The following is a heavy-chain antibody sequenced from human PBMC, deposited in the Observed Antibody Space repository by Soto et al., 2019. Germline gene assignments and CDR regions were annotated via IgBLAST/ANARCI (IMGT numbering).Heavy chain of an antibody. D-gene: IGHD3-22*01. CDR3: ASLGVNYYDSSGYYP. J-gene: IGHJ5*02. CDR1: GYSFTSYW. Sequence: GDSMKISCKGSGYSFTSYWISWVRQMPGKGLEWMGRIDPSDSYTNYSPSFQGHVTISADKSISTAYLQWSSLKASDTAMYYCASLGVNYYDSSGYYPVGQGNLVTVSS. V-gene: IGHV5-10-1*01. CDR2: IDPSDSYT.